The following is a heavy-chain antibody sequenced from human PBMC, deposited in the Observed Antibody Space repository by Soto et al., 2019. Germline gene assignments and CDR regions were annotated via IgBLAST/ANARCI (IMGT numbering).Heavy chain of an antibody. V-gene: IGHV4-59*08. J-gene: IGHJ4*02. CDR1: GGSISIYY. D-gene: IGHD5-18*01. CDR3: WRLHKATFVHLY. CDR2: IYYSGST. Sequence: PSETLSLTCTVSGGSISIYYWSWIRQPPGKGLEWIGYIYYSGSTNYNPSLNSRVTISVDTSKNQFSLKLNSVTAADTAVYYCWRLHKATFVHLYWVQGTLVTVSS.